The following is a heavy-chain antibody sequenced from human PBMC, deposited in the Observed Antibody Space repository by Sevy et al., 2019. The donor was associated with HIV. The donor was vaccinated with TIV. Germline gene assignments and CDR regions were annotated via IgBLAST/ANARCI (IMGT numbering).Heavy chain of an antibody. CDR3: ARDLFSGSYYENY. CDR1: GFTLSNYW. J-gene: IGHJ4*02. V-gene: IGHV3-7*01. CDR2: IIQDGSDK. Sequence: GGSLRLSCAASGFTLSNYWMSWVRQAPGKGLEWVANIIQDGSDKYYVDSVKGRFTIPRDNAKNSLYLQMNSLRVEDTAVYYCARDLFSGSYYENYWGQGTLVTVSS. D-gene: IGHD1-26*01.